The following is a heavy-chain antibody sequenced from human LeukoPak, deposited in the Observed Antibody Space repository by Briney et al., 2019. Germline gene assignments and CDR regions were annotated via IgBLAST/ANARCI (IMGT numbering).Heavy chain of an antibody. D-gene: IGHD5-24*01. Sequence: RGSLRLSCAASGFTFSSYAMHWVRQAPGKGLEWVAVISYDGSNKYYADSVKGRFTISRDNSKNTLYLQMNSLRTEDTAVYYCARDKWEDGYTRGLFDYWGQGTLVTVSS. CDR2: ISYDGSNK. CDR3: ARDKWEDGYTRGLFDY. J-gene: IGHJ4*02. CDR1: GFTFSSYA. V-gene: IGHV3-30-3*01.